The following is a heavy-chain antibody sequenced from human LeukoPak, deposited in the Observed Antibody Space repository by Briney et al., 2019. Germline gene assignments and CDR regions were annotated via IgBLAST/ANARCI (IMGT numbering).Heavy chain of an antibody. CDR2: IYHSGST. Sequence: PSGTLSLTCAVSGYSISSGYYWGWIRQPPGKGLEWIGSIYHSGSTNYNPSLKSRVTISVDTSKNQFSLKLSSVTTADTAVYYCARHGGNCSVTSCYRAFDYWGQGTLVTVSS. D-gene: IGHD2-2*01. CDR3: ARHGGNCSVTSCYRAFDY. CDR1: GYSISSGYY. J-gene: IGHJ4*02. V-gene: IGHV4-38-2*01.